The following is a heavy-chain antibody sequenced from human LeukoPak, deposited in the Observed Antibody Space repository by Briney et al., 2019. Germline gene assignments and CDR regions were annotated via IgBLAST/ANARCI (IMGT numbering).Heavy chain of an antibody. Sequence: GGSLRLSCAASGFTFSRFWIYWVRHAPGKGLVWVSRINGEGSETMYADSVKGGFTISRDTAKNTLYLQMNSLRAEDTAVYYCARVRMGDDFNPFDYWGQGTLVTVSS. CDR2: INGEGSET. CDR3: ARVRMGDDFNPFDY. J-gene: IGHJ4*02. V-gene: IGHV3-74*03. D-gene: IGHD3-16*01. CDR1: GFTFSRFW.